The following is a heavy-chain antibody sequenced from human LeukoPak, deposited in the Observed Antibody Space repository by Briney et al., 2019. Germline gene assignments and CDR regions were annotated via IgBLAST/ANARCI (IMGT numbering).Heavy chain of an antibody. Sequence: GGSLRLSCAASRFTFSTYAMNWVRQAPGKGLEWVSASGSGDNTYYADSVKGRFTFSRDNSKNTLYLQMKSLRAEDTAVYYCAKDHYGDYGWGLGTLVAVSS. J-gene: IGHJ4*02. V-gene: IGHV3-23*01. D-gene: IGHD4-17*01. CDR3: AKDHYGDYG. CDR2: SGSGDNT. CDR1: RFTFSTYA.